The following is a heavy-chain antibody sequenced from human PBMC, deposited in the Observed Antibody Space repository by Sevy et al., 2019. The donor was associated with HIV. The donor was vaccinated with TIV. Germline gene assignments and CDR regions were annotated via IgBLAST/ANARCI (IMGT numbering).Heavy chain of an antibody. CDR2: VYYSGNT. J-gene: IGHJ3*02. CDR1: GGSISSYY. Sequence: SETLSLTCTVSGGSISSYYWSWIRQPPGKGLEWIGYVYYSGNTNYNPSLKRQVTISVDTSKNQFALKLTSMTAADTAVYYCAREFAHYDSSGYYYPSNDAFDIWGQGTMVTVSS. D-gene: IGHD3-22*01. V-gene: IGHV4-59*01. CDR3: AREFAHYDSSGYYYPSNDAFDI.